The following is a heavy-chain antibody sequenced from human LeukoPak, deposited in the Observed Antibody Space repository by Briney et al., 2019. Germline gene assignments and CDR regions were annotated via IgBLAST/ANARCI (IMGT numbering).Heavy chain of an antibody. Sequence: GGSLRLSCAASGFTLSTYAMSWVRQVPAKGLEWVSAISTTTYYADFVEGRFTISRDNSKNTLYLQMNSLRAEDTAGYYCAKPMGPRYGDYHNSRSYSWGQVTLVTVSS. CDR2: ISTTT. CDR3: AKPMGPRYGDYHNSRSYS. D-gene: IGHD4-17*01. CDR1: GFTLSTYA. V-gene: IGHV3-23*01. J-gene: IGHJ4*02.